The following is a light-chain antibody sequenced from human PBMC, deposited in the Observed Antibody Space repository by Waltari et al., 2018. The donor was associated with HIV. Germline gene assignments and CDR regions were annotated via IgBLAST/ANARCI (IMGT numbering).Light chain of an antibody. CDR2: KAS. Sequence: DFQMTQSPSTLFASVGDRVTITCRASQSISNWLAWYQQKPGKAPKLLMYKASSLESGVPSRFSGSRSGTEFTLTISSLQPDDFATYYCQQYNSFSLTFGQGTKVEVK. J-gene: IGKJ1*01. V-gene: IGKV1-5*03. CDR1: QSISNW. CDR3: QQYNSFSLT.